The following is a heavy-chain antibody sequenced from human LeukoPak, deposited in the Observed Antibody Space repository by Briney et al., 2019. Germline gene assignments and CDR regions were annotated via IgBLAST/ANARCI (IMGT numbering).Heavy chain of an antibody. CDR3: ARAGGYSSVIIDY. D-gene: IGHD5-18*01. Sequence: SETPSLTCTVSGGSISSYYWSWIRQPAGKGLEWIGRIYASGTTDYNPALKSRVTVSVDTSKIQFSLKLSSVTAADTAVYYCARAGGYSSVIIDYWGQGTLVTVSS. CDR1: GGSISSYY. V-gene: IGHV4-4*07. J-gene: IGHJ4*02. CDR2: IYASGTT.